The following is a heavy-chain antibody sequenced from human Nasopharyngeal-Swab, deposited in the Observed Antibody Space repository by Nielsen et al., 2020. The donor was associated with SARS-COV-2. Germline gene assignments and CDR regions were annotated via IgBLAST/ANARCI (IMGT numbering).Heavy chain of an antibody. D-gene: IGHD3-22*01. J-gene: IGHJ4*02. Sequence: ASVKVSCKASGYTFTSYDINWVRQATGQGLEWMGWMNPNSGNTGYAQKFQGRVTITADESTSTAYMELSSLRSEDTAVYYCARERITMIVGPSSYFDYWGQGTLVTVSS. CDR1: GYTFTSYD. V-gene: IGHV1-8*01. CDR3: ARERITMIVGPSSYFDY. CDR2: MNPNSGNT.